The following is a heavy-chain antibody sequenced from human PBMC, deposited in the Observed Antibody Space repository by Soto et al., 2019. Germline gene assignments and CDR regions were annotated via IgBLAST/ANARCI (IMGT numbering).Heavy chain of an antibody. CDR2: TTYDGSKE. D-gene: IGHD3-3*01. Sequence: QVQVVESGGGVVQPGRSLRLSCGVSGFVFSDYGMHWVRQAPGKGLEWVAGTTYDGSKEFYADSVKGRFTISKDNSKNTRYVQMNSLRAEDTAVYYCARWSESKSLDHWGQGTLVTVSS. V-gene: IGHV3-30*03. CDR1: GFVFSDYG. J-gene: IGHJ4*02. CDR3: ARWSESKSLDH.